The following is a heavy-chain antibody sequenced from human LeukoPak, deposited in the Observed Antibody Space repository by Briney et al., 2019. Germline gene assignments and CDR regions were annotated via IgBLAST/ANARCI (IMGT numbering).Heavy chain of an antibody. J-gene: IGHJ6*03. V-gene: IGHV4-31*03. Sequence: PSQTLSLTCTVSGGSISSGGYYWSWIRQHPGKGLEWIGYIYYSGSTYYNPSLKGRVTISVDTSKNQFSLKLSSVTAADTAVYYCARVRIAALYYYMDVWGKGTTVTVSS. CDR2: IYYSGST. D-gene: IGHD6-6*01. CDR1: GGSISSGGYY. CDR3: ARVRIAALYYYMDV.